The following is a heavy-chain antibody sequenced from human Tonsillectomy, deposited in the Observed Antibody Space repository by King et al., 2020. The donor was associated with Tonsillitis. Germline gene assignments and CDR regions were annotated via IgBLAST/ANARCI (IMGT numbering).Heavy chain of an antibody. D-gene: IGHD3-3*01. CDR3: ARDRPARSTYYDFWSGYYLHY. V-gene: IGHV3-21*01. CDR1: GFTFSSYS. J-gene: IGHJ4*02. Sequence: VQLVESGGGLVKPGGSLRLSCAASGFTFSSYSMNWVRQAPGKGLEWVSSISSSSSYIYYADSVKGRFTISRDNAKNSLYLQMNSLRAEDTAVYYCARDRPARSTYYDFWSGYYLHYWGQGTLVTVSS. CDR2: ISSSSSYI.